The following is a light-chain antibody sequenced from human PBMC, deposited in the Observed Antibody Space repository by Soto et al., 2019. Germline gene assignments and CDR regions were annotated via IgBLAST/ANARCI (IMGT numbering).Light chain of an antibody. CDR1: QSVSGW. CDR2: DAS. Sequence: DIQMTLSPSTLSASVGDTVTVTFRASQSVSGWLAWYQQKPGEAPKLLIYDASALPRGVPSRFSGRRSGTKFTPTCPRLQLDAFAPYNSQRDGSLSGTFSTWTMG. V-gene: IGKV1-5*01. J-gene: IGKJ1*01. CDR3: QRDGSLSGT.